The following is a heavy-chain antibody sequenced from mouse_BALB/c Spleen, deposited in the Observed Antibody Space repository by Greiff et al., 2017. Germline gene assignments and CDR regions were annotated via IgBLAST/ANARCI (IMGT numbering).Heavy chain of an antibody. CDR3: ASLANWDIDY. Sequence: VHVKQSGAELVKPGASVKLSCTASGFNIKDTYMHWVKQRPEQGLEWIGRIDPANGNTKYDPKFQGKATITADTSSNTAYLQLSSLTSEDTAVYYCASLANWDIDYWGQGTTLTVSS. D-gene: IGHD4-1*01. CDR1: GFNIKDTY. CDR2: IDPANGNT. J-gene: IGHJ2*01. V-gene: IGHV14-3*02.